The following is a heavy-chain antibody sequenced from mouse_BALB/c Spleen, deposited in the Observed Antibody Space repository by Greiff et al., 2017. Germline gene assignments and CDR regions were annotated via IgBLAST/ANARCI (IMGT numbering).Heavy chain of an antibody. Sequence: VQLKESGGGLVQPGGSMKLSCVASGFTFSNYWMNWVRQSPEKGLEWVAEIRLKSNNYATHYAESVKGRFTISRDDSKSSVYLQMNNLRAEDTGIYYCTRRDYGHYFDYWGQGTTLTVSS. CDR3: TRRDYGHYFDY. D-gene: IGHD1-1*02. CDR2: IRLKSNNYAT. J-gene: IGHJ2*01. V-gene: IGHV6-6*02. CDR1: GFTFSNYW.